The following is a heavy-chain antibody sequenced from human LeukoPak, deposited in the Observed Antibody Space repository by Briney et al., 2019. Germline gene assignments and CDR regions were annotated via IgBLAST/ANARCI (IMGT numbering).Heavy chain of an antibody. J-gene: IGHJ4*02. D-gene: IGHD2-8*02. CDR3: VRDSHPESTVFDY. Sequence: GGSLRLSCAASGFTFSSYEMDWVRQAPGKGPEWVSYISSSGSTIYYADSVKGRFTISRDNAKNSLYLQMNSLTAEDTAVYYCVRDSHPESTVFDYWGQGTLVTVSS. V-gene: IGHV3-48*03. CDR2: ISSSGSTI. CDR1: GFTFSSYE.